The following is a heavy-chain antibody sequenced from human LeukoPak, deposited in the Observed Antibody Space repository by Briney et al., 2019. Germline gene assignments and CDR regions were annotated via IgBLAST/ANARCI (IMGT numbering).Heavy chain of an antibody. Sequence: SVKVSCKTSGGTFNNYAINWVRQAPGQGLEWMGGIIPLFRTANYAQNFQGGVTITADESTRTAYMELSSLRSEDTAVYYCARIMEYCSSTSCYYGMDVWGQGTTVTVSS. V-gene: IGHV1-69*13. CDR2: IIPLFRTA. J-gene: IGHJ6*02. D-gene: IGHD2-2*01. CDR1: GGTFNNYA. CDR3: ARIMEYCSSTSCYYGMDV.